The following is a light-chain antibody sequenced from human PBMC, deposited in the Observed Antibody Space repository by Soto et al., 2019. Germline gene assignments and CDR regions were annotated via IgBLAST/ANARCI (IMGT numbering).Light chain of an antibody. Sequence: QSVLTQPPSASGTPGQRVTISCSGSSSNIGSNTVNWYQHLPGTAPKLLIHSNNQRPSGVPDRFSGSKSGTSASLAISGLQSEDEADYYCTAWDDRLNGPVFGGGTKITVL. CDR3: TAWDDRLNGPV. J-gene: IGLJ2*01. CDR1: SSNIGSNT. V-gene: IGLV1-44*01. CDR2: SNN.